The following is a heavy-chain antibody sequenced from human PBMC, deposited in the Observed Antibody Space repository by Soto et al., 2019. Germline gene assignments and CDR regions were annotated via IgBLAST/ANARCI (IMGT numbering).Heavy chain of an antibody. V-gene: IGHV1-2*02. CDR1: GYTFTGHY. D-gene: IGHD1-26*01. Sequence: ASVKVSCKASGYTFTGHYIHWVRQAPEQGPEWMGEIGPESGDTRYAQKFQGRVTMTRETSITTVYMELKNLSPDDTAVYYCGRGRSGQIVVFYWGQGTPVTVSS. CDR2: IGPESGDT. J-gene: IGHJ4*02. CDR3: GRGRSGQIVVFY.